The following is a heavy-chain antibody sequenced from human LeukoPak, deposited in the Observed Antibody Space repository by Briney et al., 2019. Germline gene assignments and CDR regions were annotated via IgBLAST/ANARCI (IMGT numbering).Heavy chain of an antibody. CDR3: ARDKSFGRDGYNSFDY. CDR1: GYTFTSYY. V-gene: IGHV1-46*01. CDR2: INPSGGST. Sequence: GASLKVSCKASGYTFTSYYMHWVRQAPGQGLEWMGIINPSGGSTSYAQKFQGRVTMTRDTSTSTVYMELSSLRSEDTAVYYCARDKSFGRDGYNSFDYWGQGTLVTVSS. D-gene: IGHD5-24*01. J-gene: IGHJ4*02.